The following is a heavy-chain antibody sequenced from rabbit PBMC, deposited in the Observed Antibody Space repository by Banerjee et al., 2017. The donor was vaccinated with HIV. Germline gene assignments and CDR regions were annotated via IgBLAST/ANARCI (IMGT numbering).Heavy chain of an antibody. V-gene: IGHV1S7*01. Sequence: QLKESGGGLVQPGGSLKLSCKASGFDFSSYYMQWVRQAPGKGLEWIGYIKTGSGSTYYASWVNGRFSISRENTQNTLYLQLNSLTAADTATYFCARLYAGSSGWNFNLWGPGTLVTVS. CDR3: ARLYAGSSGWNFNL. D-gene: IGHD8-1*01. CDR2: IKTGSGST. CDR1: GFDFSSYY. J-gene: IGHJ4*01.